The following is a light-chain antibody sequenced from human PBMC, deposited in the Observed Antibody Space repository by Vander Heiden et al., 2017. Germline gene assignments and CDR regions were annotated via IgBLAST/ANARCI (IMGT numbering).Light chain of an antibody. CDR1: SSDVGGYNY. V-gene: IGLV2-14*03. Sequence: QSALTQPASVSGSPGQSITISCTGTSSDVGGYNYVSWYQQHPGKAPKRMIHDVSDRPSGVSNRFSGSKSGNTASLTISGLQAEDEADYYCSSYTGSSTLPYVFGTGTKVTVL. CDR2: DVS. J-gene: IGLJ1*01. CDR3: SSYTGSSTLPYV.